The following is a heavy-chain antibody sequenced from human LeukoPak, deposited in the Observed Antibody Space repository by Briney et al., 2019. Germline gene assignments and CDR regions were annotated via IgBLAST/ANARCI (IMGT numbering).Heavy chain of an antibody. J-gene: IGHJ5*02. V-gene: IGHV1-3*01. CDR3: ARDLYDYSRYNWFDP. Sequence: ASVKVSCKASGYTFTSYAMHWVRQAPGQRLEWMGWINAGNGNTKYSQKFQGRVTITRDTSASTAYMELSSLRSEDTAVYYCARDLYDYSRYNWFDPWGQGTLVTVSS. CDR2: INAGNGNT. D-gene: IGHD4-11*01. CDR1: GYTFTSYA.